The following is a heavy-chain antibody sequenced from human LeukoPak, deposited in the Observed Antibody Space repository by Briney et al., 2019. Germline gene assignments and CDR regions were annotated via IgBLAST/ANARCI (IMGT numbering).Heavy chain of an antibody. D-gene: IGHD5-12*01. CDR1: GGTFSSYA. J-gene: IGHJ4*02. CDR3: RYSGYDHYFDY. Sequence: EASVKVSCKASGGTFSSYAISWMRQAPGQGLEWMGRIIPVLGIANYAQKFQGRVTITADESTSTAYMELSSLRSEDTAVYYCRYSGYDHYFDYWGQGTLVTVSS. V-gene: IGHV1-69*04. CDR2: IIPVLGIA.